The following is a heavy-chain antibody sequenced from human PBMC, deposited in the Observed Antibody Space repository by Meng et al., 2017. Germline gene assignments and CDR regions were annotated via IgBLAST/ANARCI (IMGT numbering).Heavy chain of an antibody. CDR1: GYTFTSYG. CDR2: ISAYNGNT. D-gene: IGHD6-19*01. CDR3: AGLSTGYSSGWYFPPYYYYGMDV. V-gene: IGHV1-18*01. J-gene: IGHJ6*02. Sequence: ASVKVSCKASGYTFTSYGISWVRQAPGQGLEWMGWISAYNGNTNYAQKLQGRVTMTTDTSTSTAYMELRSLRSDDTAVYYCAGLSTGYSSGWYFPPYYYYGMDVWGQGTTVTVSS.